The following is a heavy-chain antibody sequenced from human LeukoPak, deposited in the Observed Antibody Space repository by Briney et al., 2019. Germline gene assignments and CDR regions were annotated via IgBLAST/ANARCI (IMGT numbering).Heavy chain of an antibody. CDR2: IYHSGST. J-gene: IGHJ3*02. Sequence: PSETLSLTCAVSGGSISSGGYSWSWIRQPPGKGLEWIGYIYHSGSTYYNPSLKSRVTISVDRSKNQFSLKLSSVTAADTAVYYCASPTVTDHDAFDIWGQGTMVTVSS. CDR3: ASPTVTDHDAFDI. CDR1: GGSISSGGYS. D-gene: IGHD4-17*01. V-gene: IGHV4-30-2*01.